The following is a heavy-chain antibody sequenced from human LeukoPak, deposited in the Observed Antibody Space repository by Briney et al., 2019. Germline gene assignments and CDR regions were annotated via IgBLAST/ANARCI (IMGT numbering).Heavy chain of an antibody. V-gene: IGHV4-61*01. CDR1: GGSVSSGSYY. Sequence: PSETLSLTCTVSGGSVSSGSYYWSWIRQPPGKGLEWIGYIYYSGSTNYNPSPKSRVTISVDTSKNQFSLKLSSVTAADTAVYYCARVRHYDFWSGYYKYYFDYWGQGTLVTVSS. CDR2: IYYSGST. D-gene: IGHD3-3*01. J-gene: IGHJ4*02. CDR3: ARVRHYDFWSGYYKYYFDY.